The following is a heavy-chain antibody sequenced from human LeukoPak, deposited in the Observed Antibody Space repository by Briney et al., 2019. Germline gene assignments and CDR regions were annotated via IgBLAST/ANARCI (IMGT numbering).Heavy chain of an antibody. CDR3: ARSDWGSPDY. V-gene: IGHV1-2*02. CDR2: INPNSGGT. J-gene: IGHJ4*02. CDR1: GYTFTGYY. Sequence: ASVKVSCKASGYTFTGYYMHWVRQAPGQGLEWMGWINPNSGGTNYAQKFQGRVTMTSDTFSTAYMELTSLISDDTAVYYCARSDWGSPDYWGQGTLVTVSS. D-gene: IGHD3-16*01.